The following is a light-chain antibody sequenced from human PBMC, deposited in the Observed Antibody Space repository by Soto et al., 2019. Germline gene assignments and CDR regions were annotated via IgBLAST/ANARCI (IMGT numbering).Light chain of an antibody. J-gene: IGLJ2*01. CDR2: SNN. CDR3: AAWDDNLNGL. Sequence: QSVLTQPPSASGTPGQRVTISCSGSSSNIGTNSVNWYQQLPGTAPKLLIYSNNQRPSGVPDRFSGSKSGTSAPLAISGLQSEDEADYYCAAWDDNLNGLFGGGTKVTVL. V-gene: IGLV1-44*01. CDR1: SSNIGTNS.